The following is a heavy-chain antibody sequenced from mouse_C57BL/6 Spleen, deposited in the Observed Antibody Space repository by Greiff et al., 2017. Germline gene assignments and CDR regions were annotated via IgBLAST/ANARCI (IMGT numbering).Heavy chain of an antibody. Sequence: DVMLVESGGGLVKPGGSLKLSCAASGFTFSDYGMHWVRQAPEEGLEWVAYISSGSSTIYYADTVKGRFTISRDNAKNTLFLQMTSLRSEDTAMYYCARTHYGSSSWFAYWGQGTLVTVSA. CDR1: GFTFSDYG. CDR3: ARTHYGSSSWFAY. CDR2: ISSGSSTI. V-gene: IGHV5-17*01. D-gene: IGHD1-1*01. J-gene: IGHJ3*01.